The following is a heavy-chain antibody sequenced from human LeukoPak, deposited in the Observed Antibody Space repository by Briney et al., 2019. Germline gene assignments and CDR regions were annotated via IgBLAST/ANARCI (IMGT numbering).Heavy chain of an antibody. CDR1: GGTFSSYA. D-gene: IGHD3-22*01. V-gene: IGHV1-69*13. Sequence: SVKVSCKASGGTFSSYAISWVRQAPGQGLEWMGGIIPIFGTANYAQKFQGRVTITADESTSTAYMELSSLRVEDTAVYYCARDPRGPTTYDSSDRDTFDYWGRGTLVTVSP. CDR3: ARDPRGPTTYDSSDRDTFDY. CDR2: IIPIFGTA. J-gene: IGHJ4*02.